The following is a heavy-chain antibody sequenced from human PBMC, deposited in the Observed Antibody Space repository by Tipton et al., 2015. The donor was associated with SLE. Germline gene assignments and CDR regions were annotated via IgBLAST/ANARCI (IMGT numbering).Heavy chain of an antibody. Sequence: LRLSCAVYGGSFSGYYWSWIRQPPGKGLEWIGSIYYSGSTYYNPSLKSRVTISVDTSKNQFSLKLSSVTAADTAVYYCARRTELTTVTTNGRYYFDYWGQGTLVTVSS. V-gene: IGHV4-34*01. CDR2: IYYSGST. CDR3: ARRTELTTVTTNGRYYFDY. CDR1: GGSFSGYY. D-gene: IGHD4-17*01. J-gene: IGHJ4*02.